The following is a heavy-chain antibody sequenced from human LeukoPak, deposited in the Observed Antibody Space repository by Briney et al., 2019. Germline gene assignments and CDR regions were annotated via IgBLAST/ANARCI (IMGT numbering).Heavy chain of an antibody. CDR3: ARDAVYCSSTSCYDRYYYYYYGMDV. V-gene: IGHV3-66*01. J-gene: IGHJ6*02. Sequence: PGGSLRLSCAASGFTVSSNYMSWVRQAPGKGLEWVSVIYSGGSTYYSDSVKGRFTISRDNSKNTLYLQMNSLRAEDTAVYYCARDAVYCSSTSCYDRYYYYYYGMDVWGQGTTVTVSS. D-gene: IGHD2-2*01. CDR1: GFTVSSNY. CDR2: IYSGGST.